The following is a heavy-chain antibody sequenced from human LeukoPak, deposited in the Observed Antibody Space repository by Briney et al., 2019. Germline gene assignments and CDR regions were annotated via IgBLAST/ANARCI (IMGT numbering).Heavy chain of an antibody. CDR1: GFTFSSYW. CDR2: IKQDGSEK. J-gene: IGHJ4*02. V-gene: IGHV3-7*01. D-gene: IGHD2-15*01. Sequence: GGSLRLSCAASGFTFSSYWMSWVRQAPGKGLEWVANIKQDGSEKYYVDSVKGRFTISRDNAKNSLYLQMNTLRAEDTAVYYRARALVVAAKATWGYWGQGTLVTVSS. CDR3: ARALVVAAKATWGY.